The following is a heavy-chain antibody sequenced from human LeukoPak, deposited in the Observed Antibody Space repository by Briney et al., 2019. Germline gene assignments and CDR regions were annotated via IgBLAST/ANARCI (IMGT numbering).Heavy chain of an antibody. D-gene: IGHD2-2*01. CDR3: ARDEGHTVTNEYFQH. CDR1: GVSFISYG. V-gene: IGHV3-21*01. CDR2: FSSGSGYI. J-gene: IGHJ1*01. Sequence: GVSLRLSCAACGVSFISYGVRCVRQAPGRGLVGVASFSSGSGYIFYGDSAKGRFTISRDNAKDPLFLQMNSLTVEDTAVYYCARDEGHTVTNEYFQHWGQGTLVTVSS.